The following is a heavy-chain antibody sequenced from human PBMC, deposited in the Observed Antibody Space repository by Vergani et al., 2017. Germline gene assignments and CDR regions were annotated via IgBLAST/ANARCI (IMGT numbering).Heavy chain of an antibody. CDR1: GYTFTSYG. J-gene: IGHJ4*02. CDR3: AMDMGDSAIVNVLSYSDY. CDR2: INPSGGST. Sequence: QVQLVQSGAEVKKPGASVKVSCKASGYTFTSYGISWVRQAPGQGLEWMGRINPSGGSTSYAQKFQGRVTMTRDTSTSTSYMELSSLRSDDTAVYSCAMDMGDSAIVNVLSYSDYWGQGTLVTVSS. V-gene: IGHV1-46*03. D-gene: IGHD5-18*01.